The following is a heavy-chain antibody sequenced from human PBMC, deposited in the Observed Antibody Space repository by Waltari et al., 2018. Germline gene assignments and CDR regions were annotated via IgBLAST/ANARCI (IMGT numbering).Heavy chain of an antibody. CDR1: GGTFSSYA. CDR3: ARDRRSSSPRYYYYYYMDV. J-gene: IGHJ6*03. V-gene: IGHV1-69*14. D-gene: IGHD6-13*01. CDR2: IIPIFGTA. Sequence: QVQLVQSGAEVKKPGSSVKVSCKASGGTFSSYAISWVRQAPGKGLEWMGGIIPIFGTANYAQKFQGRVTITADKSTSTAYMELSSLRSEDTAVYYCARDRRSSSPRYYYYYYMDVWGKGTTVTVSS.